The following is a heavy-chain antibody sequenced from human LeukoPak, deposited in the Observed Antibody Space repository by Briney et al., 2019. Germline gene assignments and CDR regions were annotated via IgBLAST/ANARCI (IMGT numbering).Heavy chain of an antibody. CDR2: ISSSSSSI. Sequence: RSGRSLRLSCETSGFIFSSYEMNWVRQAPGKGLEWVSYISSSSSSIYYADSVKGRFTISRDNAKNSLYLQMNSLRAEDTAVYYCARGGGGYYYDSSGYSAFWGQGTLVTVSS. CDR3: ARGGGGYYYDSSGYSAF. CDR1: GFIFSSYE. D-gene: IGHD3-22*01. J-gene: IGHJ4*02. V-gene: IGHV3-48*03.